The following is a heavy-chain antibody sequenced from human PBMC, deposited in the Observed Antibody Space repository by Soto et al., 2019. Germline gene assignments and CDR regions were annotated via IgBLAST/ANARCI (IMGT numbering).Heavy chain of an antibody. Sequence: ASVKVSCKASGGTFSSYTISWVRQAPGQGLEWMGRIIPILGIANYAQKFQGRVTITADKSTSTAYMELSSLRSEDTAVYYCARDKVITVTTNAEYFQHWGQGTLVTVSS. V-gene: IGHV1-69*04. D-gene: IGHD4-17*01. CDR2: IIPILGIA. J-gene: IGHJ1*01. CDR1: GGTFSSYT. CDR3: ARDKVITVTTNAEYFQH.